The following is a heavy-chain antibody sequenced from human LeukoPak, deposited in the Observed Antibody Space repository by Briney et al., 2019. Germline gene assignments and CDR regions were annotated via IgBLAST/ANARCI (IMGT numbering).Heavy chain of an antibody. CDR1: GFTFSTYV. J-gene: IGHJ4*02. V-gene: IGHV3-21*01. D-gene: IGHD5-18*01. Sequence: KTGGSLRLSCAASGFTFSTYVMNWVRQAPGKGLEWVSFISGSSNYIYYADSMKGRFTISRDNAKNSLYLQMNSLRAEDTAVYCCAREKDTSLAPYFDYWGQGTLVTVSS. CDR2: ISGSSNYI. CDR3: AREKDTSLAPYFDY.